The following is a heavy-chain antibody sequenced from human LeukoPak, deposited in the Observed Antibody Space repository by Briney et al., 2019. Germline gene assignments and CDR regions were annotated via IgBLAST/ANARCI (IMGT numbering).Heavy chain of an antibody. V-gene: IGHV3-23*01. CDR2: ITGSGDRT. D-gene: IGHD4/OR15-4a*01. CDR1: GVTFSSHG. J-gene: IGHJ4*02. CDR3: AKVDPSVLGAFDV. Sequence: PGGSLRLSCGVSGVTFSSHGMNWVRQAPGKGLEWVSAITGSGDRTYYTDSVRGRFTVSRDNSKKTLFLEMNSLRAEDTAVYYCAKVDPSVLGAFDVWGQGTLVTVSS.